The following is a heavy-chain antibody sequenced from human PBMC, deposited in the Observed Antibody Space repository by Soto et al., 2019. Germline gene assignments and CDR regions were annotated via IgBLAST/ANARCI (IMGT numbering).Heavy chain of an antibody. CDR1: GYTFTSYG. CDR2: INAANGDT. D-gene: IGHD6-13*01. Sequence: ASVKVSCKASGYTFTSYGIHWVRQAPGQRLEWMGWINAANGDTKYSPKFQGRVTISRDTSASTAYMELSSLRSEDTAVYYCVRRHVSATGIDWFDPWGQGTLVTVSS. CDR3: VRRHVSATGIDWFDP. V-gene: IGHV1-3*01. J-gene: IGHJ5*02.